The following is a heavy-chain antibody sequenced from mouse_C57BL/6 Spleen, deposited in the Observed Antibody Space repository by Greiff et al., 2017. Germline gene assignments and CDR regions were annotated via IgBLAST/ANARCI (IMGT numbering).Heavy chain of an antibody. V-gene: IGHV3-6*01. CDR2: ISYDGSN. CDR1: GYSITSGYY. CDR3: ARRGTTVGSFDY. Sequence: EVKLQESGPGLVKPSQSLSLTCSVTGYSITSGYYWNWIRQFPGNKLEWMGYISYDGSNNYNPSLKNRISITRDTSKNQFFLKLNSVTTEDTATYYCARRGTTVGSFDYWGQGTTLTVSS. D-gene: IGHD1-1*01. J-gene: IGHJ2*01.